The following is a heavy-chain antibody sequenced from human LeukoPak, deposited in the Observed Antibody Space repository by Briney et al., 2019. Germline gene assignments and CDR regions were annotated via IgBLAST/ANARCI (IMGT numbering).Heavy chain of an antibody. CDR3: AKDRRYYDGSSCYSHDGLDM. CDR2: IQYDGNTI. CDR1: GFTYSHNG. J-gene: IGHJ3*02. D-gene: IGHD3-22*01. Sequence: GGSLRLSCVASGFTYSHNGMHWVRQAPGKGLEWVAFIQYDGNTIFYADSVKGRFTISRDNSKNTLYLQMNSLRAEDTAVYYCAKDRRYYDGSSCYSHDGLDMWGQGTMVTVSS. V-gene: IGHV3-30*02.